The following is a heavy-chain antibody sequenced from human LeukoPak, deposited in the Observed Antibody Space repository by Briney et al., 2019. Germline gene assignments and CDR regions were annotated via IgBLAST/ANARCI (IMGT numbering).Heavy chain of an antibody. CDR3: ARSSLLWFGEFRGRDENYYGMDV. J-gene: IGHJ6*02. CDR1: GYTFTSYA. Sequence: ASVKVSCKASGYTFTSYAMHWVRQAPGQRLEWMGWINAGNGNTKYSQKFQGRVTITRDTSASTAYMELSSLRSEDTAVYYCARSSLLWFGEFRGRDENYYGMDVWGQGTTVTVSS. D-gene: IGHD3-10*01. V-gene: IGHV1-3*01. CDR2: INAGNGNT.